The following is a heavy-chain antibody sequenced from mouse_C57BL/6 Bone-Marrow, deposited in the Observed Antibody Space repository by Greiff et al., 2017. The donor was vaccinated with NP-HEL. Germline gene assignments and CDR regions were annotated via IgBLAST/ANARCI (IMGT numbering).Heavy chain of an antibody. CDR1: GFTFSDYY. CDR2: INYDGSST. D-gene: IGHD1-3*01. J-gene: IGHJ2*01. Sequence: EVQVVESEGGLVQPGSSMKLSCTASGFTFSDYYMAWVRQVPEKGLEWVANINYDGSSTYYLDSLKSRFIISRDNAKNILYLQMSSLKSEDTATYYCARDLTNYFDYWGQGTTLTVSS. CDR3: ARDLTNYFDY. V-gene: IGHV5-16*01.